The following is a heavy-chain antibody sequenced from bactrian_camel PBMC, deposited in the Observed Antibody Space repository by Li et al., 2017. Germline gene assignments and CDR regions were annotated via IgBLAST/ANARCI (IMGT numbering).Heavy chain of an antibody. V-gene: IGHV3-3*01. CDR2: IGQGGGG. CDR1: GFSFRQYC. J-gene: IGHJ4*01. D-gene: IGHD6*01. CDR3: AADRDLRESQGRNTAQLAWWLLAASRGTYDNNY. Sequence: QVQLVESGGGSAQNGGSLKLSCAVSGFSFRQYCVAWSRQTPGKERDLIAAIGQGGGGFGHYADSVKGRFIISVDVPNNAIYLQMNKLQPGDTARYYCAADRDLRESQGRNTAQLAWWLLAASRGTYDNNYWGQGTQVTV.